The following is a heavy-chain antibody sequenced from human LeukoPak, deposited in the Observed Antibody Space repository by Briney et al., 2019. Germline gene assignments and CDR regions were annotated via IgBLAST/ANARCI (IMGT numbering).Heavy chain of an antibody. Sequence: SETLSLTCAVYGGSFSGYYWSWIRQPPGKGLEWIGEINHSGSTNYNPSLKSRVTISVDTSKNQFSLKLSSVTAADTAVYYCASGGCSSTSCYNYYYYYMDVWGKGTTVTVSS. CDR3: ASGGCSSTSCYNYYYYYMDV. J-gene: IGHJ6*03. V-gene: IGHV4-34*01. D-gene: IGHD2-2*02. CDR1: GGSFSGYY. CDR2: INHSGST.